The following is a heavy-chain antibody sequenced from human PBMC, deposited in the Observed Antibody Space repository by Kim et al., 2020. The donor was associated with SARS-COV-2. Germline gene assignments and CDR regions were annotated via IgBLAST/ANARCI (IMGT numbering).Heavy chain of an antibody. CDR1: GYTFTSYA. D-gene: IGHD3-3*01. Sequence: ASVKVSCKASGYTFTSYAMNWVRQAPGQGLEWMGWINTNTGNPTYAQGFTGRFVFSLDTSVSTAYLQISSLKAEDTAVYYCARVRYYDFWSGYYASSSWYGMDVWGQGTTVTVSS. V-gene: IGHV7-4-1*02. CDR3: ARVRYYDFWSGYYASSSWYGMDV. J-gene: IGHJ6*02. CDR2: INTNTGNP.